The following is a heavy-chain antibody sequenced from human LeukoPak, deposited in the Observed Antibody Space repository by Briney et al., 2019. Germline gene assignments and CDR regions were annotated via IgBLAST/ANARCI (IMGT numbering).Heavy chain of an antibody. CDR3: ARDHYYDSSGYSYRRRLTNAFDI. Sequence: SETLSLTCAVYGGSFSGYYWSWIRQPPGKGLEWIGEINHSGNTNYNPSLKSRVTISVDTSKNQFSLKLSSVTAADTAVYYCARDHYYDSSGYSYRRRLTNAFDIWGQGTMVTVSS. J-gene: IGHJ3*02. D-gene: IGHD3-22*01. CDR2: INHSGNT. CDR1: GGSFSGYY. V-gene: IGHV4-34*01.